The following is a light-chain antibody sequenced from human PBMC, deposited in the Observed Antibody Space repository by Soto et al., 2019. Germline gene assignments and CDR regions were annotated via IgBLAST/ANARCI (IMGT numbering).Light chain of an antibody. CDR1: QSVSSH. CDR2: SAS. Sequence: EIVLTQSPGTLSLSPGERATLSCRASQSVSSHLAWYQQKPGQAPRLLIYSASTRATGVPDRFSGSGSGTHFTLTITRLEPEDFAIYICQNYNLSFGPGTKVDIK. J-gene: IGKJ3*01. CDR3: QNYNLS. V-gene: IGKV3-20*01.